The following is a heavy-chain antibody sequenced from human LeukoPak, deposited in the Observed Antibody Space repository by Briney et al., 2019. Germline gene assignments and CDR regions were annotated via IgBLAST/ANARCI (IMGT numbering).Heavy chain of an antibody. CDR2: ISYDGSNK. Sequence: GALRLSCAASGFTFSSYGMHWVRQAPGKGLEWVAGISYDGSNKYYADSVKGRFTISRDNSKNTLYLQMNSLRAEDTAVYYCAKSDCSSTSCYTNWFDPWGQGTLVTVSS. D-gene: IGHD2-2*02. CDR1: GFTFSSYG. V-gene: IGHV3-30*18. CDR3: AKSDCSSTSCYTNWFDP. J-gene: IGHJ5*02.